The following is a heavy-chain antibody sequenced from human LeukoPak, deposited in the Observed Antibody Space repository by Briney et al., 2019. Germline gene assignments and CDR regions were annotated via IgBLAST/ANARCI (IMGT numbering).Heavy chain of an antibody. CDR2: ISGDGNNV. V-gene: IGHV3-23*01. CDR3: AKDAGPQQLVFFDS. CDR1: GFTISNFG. D-gene: IGHD6-6*01. J-gene: IGHJ4*02. Sequence: GGSLRLSCIATGFTISNFGMAWVRQSPGQGLEWVSTISGDGNNVHQADSVKGRFIISRDNSRSTLYLEMNSLRVEDTAIYYCAKDAGPQQLVFFDSWGQGTLVTVSS.